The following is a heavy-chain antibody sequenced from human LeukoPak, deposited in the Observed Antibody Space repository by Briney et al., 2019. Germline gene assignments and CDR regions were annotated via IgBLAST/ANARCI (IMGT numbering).Heavy chain of an antibody. CDR3: AKGTLGSCSGVTCYEFDY. V-gene: IGHV1-18*01. D-gene: IGHD2-8*02. CDR1: GYTFTSSG. Sequence: ASVKVSCKASGYTFTSSGINWVRQAPGQGLEWMGWISGYNGNTNYAQKFQGRVTMTTDTSTRTVYMDMRSLRSDDTALYYCAKGTLGSCSGVTCYEFDYWGQGTLVTVSS. J-gene: IGHJ4*02. CDR2: ISGYNGNT.